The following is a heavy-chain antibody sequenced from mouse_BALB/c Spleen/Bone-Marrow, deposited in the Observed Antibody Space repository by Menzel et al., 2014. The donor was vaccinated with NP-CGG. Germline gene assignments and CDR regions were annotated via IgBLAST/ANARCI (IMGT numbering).Heavy chain of an antibody. J-gene: IGHJ3*01. CDR1: GYSFTGYN. V-gene: IGHV1S135*01. Sequence: VQLQQPGPELEKPGASVKISCKASGYSFTGYNMNWVKQNNGKSLEWIGNIDLYYGDVNYNQKFKDKATLTVDKSSSTAYMQLKSLTSEDSAVYYCARSGALYGNPLAFWGQGTLVTVSA. CDR3: ARSGALYGNPLAF. D-gene: IGHD2-1*01. CDR2: IDLYYGDV.